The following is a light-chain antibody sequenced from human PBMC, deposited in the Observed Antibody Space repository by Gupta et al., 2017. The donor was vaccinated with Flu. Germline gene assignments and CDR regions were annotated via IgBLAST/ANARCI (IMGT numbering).Light chain of an antibody. Sequence: SFLSASVGDRVTITCRASPGISNYFAWYQQKPGRAPKLLISGASTWQSGVTSRFSGSGSGTDFTLTISSRQPEDFATYYCQQVNSFLPLTFGRGTRMEIK. CDR1: PGISNY. CDR3: QQVNSFLPLT. V-gene: IGKV1-9*01. J-gene: IGKJ5*01. CDR2: GAS.